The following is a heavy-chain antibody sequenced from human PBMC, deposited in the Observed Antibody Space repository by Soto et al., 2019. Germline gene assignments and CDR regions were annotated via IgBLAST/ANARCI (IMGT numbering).Heavy chain of an antibody. Sequence: VASVKVSCKASGYTFTDYHIHWVRQAPGQGLEIMGWINANNGGAGSAQQFQGRVTVTRDTSITTVYMELSNLRSDDTAVYYCAREGGSETLQPSYNWFDTWGQGTLVTVSS. CDR1: GYTFTDYH. V-gene: IGHV1-2*02. CDR2: INANNGGA. CDR3: AREGGSETLQPSYNWFDT. J-gene: IGHJ5*02. D-gene: IGHD6-25*01.